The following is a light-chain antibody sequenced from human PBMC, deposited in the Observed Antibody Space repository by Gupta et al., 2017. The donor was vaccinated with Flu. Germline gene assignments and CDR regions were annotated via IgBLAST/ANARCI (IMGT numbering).Light chain of an antibody. Sequence: DIQMTQSPSSLSASVGDRVTITCRASQDISTWLAWYQQKPGKAPTTLISFASSLQSGVSSRFSGSGSGTDFTLTISNLQPEDSATYYCQQYDSYPLTFGGGTKVEIK. J-gene: IGKJ4*01. CDR1: QDISTW. CDR2: FAS. CDR3: QQYDSYPLT. V-gene: IGKV1D-16*01.